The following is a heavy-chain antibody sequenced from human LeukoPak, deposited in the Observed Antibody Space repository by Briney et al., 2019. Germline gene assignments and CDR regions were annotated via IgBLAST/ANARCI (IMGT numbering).Heavy chain of an antibody. J-gene: IGHJ6*03. CDR3: AGSYSGSYYYYMDV. CDR2: IYYSGST. CDR1: GGSISSYY. Sequence: PSETLSLTCTVSGGSISSYYWSWIRQPPGKGLEWIGSIYYSGSTYYNPSLKSRVTISVDTSKNQFSLKLSSVTAADTAVYYCAGSYSGSYYYYMDVWGKGTTVTISS. D-gene: IGHD1-26*01. V-gene: IGHV4-39*07.